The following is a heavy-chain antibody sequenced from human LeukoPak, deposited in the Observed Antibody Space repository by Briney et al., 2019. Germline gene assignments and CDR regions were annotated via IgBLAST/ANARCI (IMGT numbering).Heavy chain of an antibody. V-gene: IGHV1-18*01. D-gene: IGHD3-22*01. CDR3: ARAPQYYYDSSGYPFLFDY. J-gene: IGHJ4*02. CDR1: GYTFTSNG. Sequence: ASVKASCKASGYTFTSNGISWVRQAPGEGLEWMGWISAYNGNTNYAQKLQGRVTMTTDTSTSTAHMELRSLRSDDTAVYYCARAPQYYYDSSGYPFLFDYWGQGTLVTVSS. CDR2: ISAYNGNT.